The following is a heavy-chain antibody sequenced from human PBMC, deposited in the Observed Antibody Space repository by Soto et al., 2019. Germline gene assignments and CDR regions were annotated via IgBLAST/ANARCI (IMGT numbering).Heavy chain of an antibody. D-gene: IGHD2-8*01. CDR2: INHSGST. V-gene: IGHV4-34*01. CDR3: ARGTGGVCTNGVCYLYYYYYYRDF. CDR1: GGSFSGYY. Sequence: SETLSLTCAVYGGSFSGYYWSWIRQPPGKGLEWIGEINHSGSTNYNPSLKSRVTISVDTSKNQFSLKLSSVAAADTAMYYCARGTGGVCTNGVCYLYYYYYYRDFWGKGTTVTVSS. J-gene: IGHJ6*03.